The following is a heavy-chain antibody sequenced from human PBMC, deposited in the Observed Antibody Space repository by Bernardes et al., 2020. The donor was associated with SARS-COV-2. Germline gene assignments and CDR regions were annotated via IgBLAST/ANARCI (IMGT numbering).Heavy chain of an antibody. V-gene: IGHV3-64D*06. D-gene: IGHD6-19*01. CDR3: VKGSVAVAGVDY. CDR2: ISINGDHT. J-gene: IGHJ4*02. CDR1: GFTFSNYV. Sequence: GGSLRLSCSVSGFTFSNYVMHWVRQAPGKGLEYVSAISINGDHTFYVDSVQGRFIISRDDSKNILYLQMSSLRVEDTAIYFCVKGSVAVAGVDYWGQGTLVIVSS.